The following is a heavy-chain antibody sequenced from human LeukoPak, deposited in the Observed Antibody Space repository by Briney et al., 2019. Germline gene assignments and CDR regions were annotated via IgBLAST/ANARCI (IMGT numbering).Heavy chain of an antibody. V-gene: IGHV1-2*02. J-gene: IGHJ4*02. CDR1: GYTFTCYY. Sequence: GASVKVSCKASGYTFTCYYMNWVRQAPGQGLEWMGWINPNSGGTNYAQKFQGRVTMTRDTSISTAYMELSRLRSDDTAVYYCARELAGYFDYWGQGTLVTVSS. CDR3: ARELAGYFDY. CDR2: INPNSGGT. D-gene: IGHD6-19*01.